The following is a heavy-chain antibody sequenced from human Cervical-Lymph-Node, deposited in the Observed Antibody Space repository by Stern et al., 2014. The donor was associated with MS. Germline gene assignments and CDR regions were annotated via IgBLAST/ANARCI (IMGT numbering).Heavy chain of an antibody. D-gene: IGHD5-12*01. J-gene: IGHJ4*02. CDR1: GFTFSSYD. CDR3: ARGYSGYDYPVFFDY. CDR2: IGTAGDT. Sequence: EVQLVESGGGLVQPGGSLRLSCAASGFTFSSYDLHWVRQATGKGLEWVSAIGTAGDTYYPDTVKGRFTISRENAKNSLYLQMNSLRAGDTAVYYCARGYSGYDYPVFFDYWGQGTLVTVSS. V-gene: IGHV3-13*01.